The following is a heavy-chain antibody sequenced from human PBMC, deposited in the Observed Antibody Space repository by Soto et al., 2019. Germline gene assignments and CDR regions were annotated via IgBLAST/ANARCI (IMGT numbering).Heavy chain of an antibody. CDR3: VARGMTYDFLSGPHPFDP. J-gene: IGHJ5*02. CDR2: INHRGGA. CDR1: NGSFTDYF. Sequence: QVQLQQWGAGLLKPSETLSLTCAAHNGSFTDYFWTWIRQSPGKGLEWIGEINHRGGATYNPSLRSRVTISIDTSKNHFSLSLRSPTAADTAVYYCVARGMTYDFLSGPHPFDPWGHGTLVTVSS. V-gene: IGHV4-34*02. D-gene: IGHD3-3*01.